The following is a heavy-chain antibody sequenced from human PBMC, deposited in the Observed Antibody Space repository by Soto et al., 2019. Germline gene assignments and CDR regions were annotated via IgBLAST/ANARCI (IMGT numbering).Heavy chain of an antibody. Sequence: PSETLSLTCAVSGGSISSGGYSWRWIRQPPGKGLEWIGYIYHSGSTYIYHSGSTYYNPSLNSRVTISGDRAKNQVSLKLSSVTAADTAVYICVSGYPWVGFDYWGQGTLVTVSS. J-gene: IGHJ4*02. CDR2: IYHSGST. CDR3: VSGYPWVGFDY. V-gene: IGHV4-30-2*01. D-gene: IGHD3-3*01. CDR1: GGSISSGGYS.